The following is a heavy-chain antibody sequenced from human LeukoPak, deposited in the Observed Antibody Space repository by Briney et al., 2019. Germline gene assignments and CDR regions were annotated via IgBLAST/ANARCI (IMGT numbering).Heavy chain of an antibody. Sequence: SETLSLTCTVSGGSISSYYWSWLRQPPGKGLEWIGYIYYSGSTNYNPSLKSRVTISLDTSKNQFSPKLSSLTAADTAVYYCARRVAGESRAFDIWGQGTMVTVSS. J-gene: IGHJ3*02. D-gene: IGHD3-10*01. CDR1: GGSISSYY. CDR2: IYYSGST. V-gene: IGHV4-59*01. CDR3: ARRVAGESRAFDI.